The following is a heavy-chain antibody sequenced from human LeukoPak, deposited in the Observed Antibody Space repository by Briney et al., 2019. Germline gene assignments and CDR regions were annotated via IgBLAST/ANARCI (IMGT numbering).Heavy chain of an antibody. CDR2: IDRTGAYT. CDR1: GFIFSNYA. CDR3: AKGSAAGRPYYFDY. V-gene: IGHV3-23*01. Sequence: GGSLRLSCAASGFIFSNYAMSWVRQAPGKGLEWVSAIDRTGAYTWYADSVKGRFTISKDSSKTILYLQMNSLRAEDAAAYFCAKGSAAGRPYYFDYWGQGTLVTVSS. D-gene: IGHD6-25*01. J-gene: IGHJ4*02.